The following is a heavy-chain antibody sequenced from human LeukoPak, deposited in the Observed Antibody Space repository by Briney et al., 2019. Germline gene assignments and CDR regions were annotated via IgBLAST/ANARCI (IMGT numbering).Heavy chain of an antibody. CDR2: ISGGSNYI. CDR3: ARDFGDSSEYFQH. D-gene: IGHD6-13*01. V-gene: IGHV3-21*01. CDR1: GFIFSTYS. J-gene: IGHJ1*01. Sequence: PGGSLRLSCAASGFIFSTYSMNWVRQSPGKGLEWVSSISGGSNYIYYADSVKGRFTISRDNAKNSLFLQMNSLRAEDMAVYYCARDFGDSSEYFQHWGQGTLVTVSS.